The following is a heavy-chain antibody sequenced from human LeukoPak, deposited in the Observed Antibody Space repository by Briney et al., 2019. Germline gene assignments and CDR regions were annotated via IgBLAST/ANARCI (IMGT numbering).Heavy chain of an antibody. V-gene: IGHV1-69*13. CDR3: ARDPETTVTTQSSFEDY. D-gene: IGHD4-17*01. CDR2: IIPIFGTA. J-gene: IGHJ4*02. CDR1: GGTFSSYA. Sequence: SVKVSSKASGGTFSSYAISWVRQAPGQGLEWMGGIIPIFGTANYAQKFQGRVTITADESTSTAYMELSSLRSEDTAVYYCARDPETTVTTQSSFEDYWGQGTLVTVSS.